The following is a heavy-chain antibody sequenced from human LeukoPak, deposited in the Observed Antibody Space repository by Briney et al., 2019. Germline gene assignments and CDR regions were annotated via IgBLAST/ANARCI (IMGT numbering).Heavy chain of an antibody. CDR1: GFTFSSYV. D-gene: IGHD3-10*01. V-gene: IGHV3-23*01. J-gene: IGHJ4*02. CDR3: ARHDGSGSYRFDY. Sequence: GGSLRLSCAASGFTFSSYVMNWVRQAPGKGLEWVSVISGGGGSTYYADSVKGRFTISRDNSKNTLYLQMNSLRAEDTAVYYCARHDGSGSYRFDYWGQGTLVTVSS. CDR2: ISGGGGST.